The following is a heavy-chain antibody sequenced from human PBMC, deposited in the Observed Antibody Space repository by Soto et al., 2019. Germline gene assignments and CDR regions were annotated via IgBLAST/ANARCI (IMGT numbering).Heavy chain of an antibody. V-gene: IGHV4-38-2*02. CDR3: ARGHAFFDP. CDR2: IDHSGTT. J-gene: IGHJ5*02. Sequence: SETLSLTCPVFGSSISSGFFWGWIRQPPGKGLEWIGSIDHSGTTNYNPSLRSRVTISIDTSKNQFSLKLGSVTAADTAVYHCARGHAFFDPWGQGTLVTVSS. CDR1: GSSISSGFF. D-gene: IGHD3-3*02.